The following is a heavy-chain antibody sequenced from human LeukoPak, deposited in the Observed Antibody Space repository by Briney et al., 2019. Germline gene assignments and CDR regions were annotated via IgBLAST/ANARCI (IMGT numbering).Heavy chain of an antibody. Sequence: SETLSLTCTVSGGSISSYYWSWIRQPAGKGLEWIGRIYTSGSTNYNPSLKSRVTMSVDTSKNQFSLKLSSVTAADTAVYYCGRSISTLVTSCWYSDIWGRGTLVTVSS. J-gene: IGHJ2*01. CDR1: GGSISSYY. CDR2: IYTSGST. CDR3: GRSISTLVTSCWYSDI. V-gene: IGHV4-4*07. D-gene: IGHD4-23*01.